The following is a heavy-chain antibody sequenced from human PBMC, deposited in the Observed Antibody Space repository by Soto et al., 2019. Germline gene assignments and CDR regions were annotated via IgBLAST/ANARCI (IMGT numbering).Heavy chain of an antibody. V-gene: IGHV3-23*01. CDR3: AKDPAPYSIYFDYFAY. D-gene: IGHD4-4*01. J-gene: IGHJ4*02. CDR2: ISGSGGST. CDR1: GFTFSSYA. Sequence: GGSLRLSCAASGFTFSSYAMSWVRQAPGKGLEWVSAISGSGGSTYYADSVKGRFTISKDNSKNTLYLQMNSLSAEDTAVYYCAKDPAPYSIYFDYFAYWGQGTLVTVSS.